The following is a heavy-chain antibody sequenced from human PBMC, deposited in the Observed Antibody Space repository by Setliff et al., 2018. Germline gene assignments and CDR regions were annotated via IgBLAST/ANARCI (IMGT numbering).Heavy chain of an antibody. D-gene: IGHD3-10*01. Sequence: GGSLRLSCAVSGFTFSGSVVHWVRQASGKGLEWVGRIRSKAFSYAARYTESMKGRFTISRDDSKNTAYLQMDSLNTEDTAVYYCARGIEPLLPVPDYWGQGTLVTVSS. J-gene: IGHJ4*02. CDR2: IRSKAFSYAA. CDR3: ARGIEPLLPVPDY. CDR1: GFTFSGSV. V-gene: IGHV3-73*01.